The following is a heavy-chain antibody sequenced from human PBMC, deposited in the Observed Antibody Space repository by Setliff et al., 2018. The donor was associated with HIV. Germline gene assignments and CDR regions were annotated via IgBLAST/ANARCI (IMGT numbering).Heavy chain of an antibody. CDR3: AKDGAEMATIAAFDI. CDR1: GYTFTGYY. V-gene: IGHV1-69*10. Sequence: GASVKVSCKASGYTFTGYYMHWVRQAPGQGLEWMGWINPILGIANYAQKFQGRVTITADKSTSTAYMELSSLRSEDTAVYYCAKDGAEMATIAAFDIWGQGTMVT. D-gene: IGHD5-12*01. CDR2: INPILGIA. J-gene: IGHJ3*02.